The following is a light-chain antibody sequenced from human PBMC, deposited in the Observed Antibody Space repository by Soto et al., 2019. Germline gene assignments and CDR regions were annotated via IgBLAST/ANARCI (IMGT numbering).Light chain of an antibody. V-gene: IGKV3-20*01. Sequence: IVLTQSPGTLSLSPGERATLSCRASQSVSSAYLAWYQQKPGQAHRLXIYGASSRATGIPDRISGSGSGTDFTLTISRLEPEDFAVYYCQHYGSSRWTFGQGTKVDIK. CDR2: GAS. CDR3: QHYGSSRWT. J-gene: IGKJ1*01. CDR1: QSVSSAY.